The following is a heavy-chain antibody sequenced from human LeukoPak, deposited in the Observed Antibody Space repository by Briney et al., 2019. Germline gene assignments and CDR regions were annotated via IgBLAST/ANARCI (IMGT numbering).Heavy chain of an antibody. D-gene: IGHD3-22*01. CDR2: IRYNGEQT. CDR1: GFTLSQYF. V-gene: IGHV3-64*01. J-gene: IGHJ4*02. Sequence: GFLRLSCAGPGFTLSQYFLDWGRQAPGEGLEYLLVIRYNGEQTYYSKSVTGRFTISRDNSKNMLYLQMGSLRPEDTAVYFCARDPSVGGFSGSELDFWGQGTLVTVSS. CDR3: ARDPSVGGFSGSELDF.